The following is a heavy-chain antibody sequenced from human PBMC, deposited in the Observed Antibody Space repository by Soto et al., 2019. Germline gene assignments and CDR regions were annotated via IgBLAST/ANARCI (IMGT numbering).Heavy chain of an antibody. J-gene: IGHJ4*02. Sequence: GGSLRLSCAVSGVTLTNVWMNWVRQAPGKGPEWVGRIKSKIDGGTTDYAAPVKGRFTISRDDSENTLYLQMNTLQIEDTAVYYCSHGYYQYFNSWGQGTLVTVSS. D-gene: IGHD5-18*01. CDR1: GVTLTNVW. CDR3: SHGYYQYFNS. CDR2: IKSKIDGGTT. V-gene: IGHV3-15*07.